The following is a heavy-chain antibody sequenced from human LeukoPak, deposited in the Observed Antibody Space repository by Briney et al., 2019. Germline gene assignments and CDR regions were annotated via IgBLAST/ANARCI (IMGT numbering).Heavy chain of an antibody. CDR1: GFTFSSYS. CDR3: ARDGDYYDSRGDAFDI. V-gene: IGHV3-21*01. D-gene: IGHD3-22*01. Sequence: GGSLRLSCAASGFTFSSYSMNWVRQAPGKGLEWVSSISSSSSYIYYADSVKGRFTISKDNAKNSLYLQMNSLRAEDTAVYYCARDGDYYDSRGDAFDIWGQGAMVTVAS. J-gene: IGHJ3*02. CDR2: ISSSSSYI.